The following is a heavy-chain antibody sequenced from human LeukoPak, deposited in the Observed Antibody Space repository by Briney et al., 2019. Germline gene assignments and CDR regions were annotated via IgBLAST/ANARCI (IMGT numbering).Heavy chain of an antibody. CDR3: ARDSSGYYPDY. CDR2: IYYSGST. Sequence: KPSETLSLTCAVYGGSFSGYYWSWIRQPPGKGLEWIGYIYYSGSTNYNPSLKSRVTISVDTSKNQFSLKLSSVTAADTAVYYCARDSSGYYPDYWGQGTLVTVSS. D-gene: IGHD3-3*01. J-gene: IGHJ4*02. CDR1: GGSFSGYY. V-gene: IGHV4-59*01.